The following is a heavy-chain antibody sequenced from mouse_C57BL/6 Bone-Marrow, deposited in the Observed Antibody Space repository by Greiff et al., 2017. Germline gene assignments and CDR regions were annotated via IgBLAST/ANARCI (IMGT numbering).Heavy chain of an antibody. CDR1: GYTFTSYG. CDR3: AKPSITTVVAGDY. D-gene: IGHD1-1*01. CDR2: SYPRSGNT. Sequence: VKLMESGAELARPGASVMLSCKASGYTFTSYGISWVKQRTGQGLEWIGESYPRSGNTYYNEKFKGKATLTADKSSSTAYMELRSLTSEDSAVYFCAKPSITTVVAGDYWGQGTTLTVSS. V-gene: IGHV1-81*01. J-gene: IGHJ2*01.